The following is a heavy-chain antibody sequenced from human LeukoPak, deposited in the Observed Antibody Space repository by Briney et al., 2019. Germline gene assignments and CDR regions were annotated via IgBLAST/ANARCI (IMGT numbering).Heavy chain of an antibody. CDR2: IYYSGST. CDR1: GGSISSYY. D-gene: IGHD5-24*01. Sequence: PSETLSLTCTVSGGSISSYYWSWIRQPPGKGLEWIGYIYYSGSTNYNPSLKSRVTISVDTSKNQFSLKLSSVTAADTAVYYCAREVEMATIQLWGQGTLVTVSS. J-gene: IGHJ4*02. V-gene: IGHV4-59*01. CDR3: AREVEMATIQL.